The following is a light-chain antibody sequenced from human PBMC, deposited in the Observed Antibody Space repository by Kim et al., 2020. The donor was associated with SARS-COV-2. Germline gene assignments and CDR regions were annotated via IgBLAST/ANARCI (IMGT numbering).Light chain of an antibody. V-gene: IGLV3-21*04. J-gene: IGLJ2*01. CDR1: NIGSKS. CDR3: QVWDSSSDHVV. CDR2: YDS. Sequence: SYELTQPPSVSVAPGKTARITCGGNNIGSKSVHWYQHKPGQAPVLVIYYDSDRPSGIPERFSGSNSGNTATLTISRVEAGDEADYYCQVWDSSSDHVVFG.